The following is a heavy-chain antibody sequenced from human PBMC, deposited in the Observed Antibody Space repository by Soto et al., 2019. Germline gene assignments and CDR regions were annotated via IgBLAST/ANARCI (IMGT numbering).Heavy chain of an antibody. CDR1: GFIFSDYY. J-gene: IGHJ4*02. CDR3: ARAGCSSSSCYGFGH. V-gene: IGHV3-11*01. D-gene: IGHD2-2*01. Sequence: QVHLVESGGGLVKPGGSLRLSCSASGFIFSDYYMSWIRQAPGKGLEWIAYISSSGTTIYYTDSVKGRFTISRDNAKNSLVLQMDSLRGEDTAVYYCARAGCSSSSCYGFGHWGQGTLVTVSS. CDR2: ISSSGTTI.